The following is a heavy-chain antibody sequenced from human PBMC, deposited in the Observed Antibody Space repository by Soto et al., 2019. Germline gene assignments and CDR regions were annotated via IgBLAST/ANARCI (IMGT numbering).Heavy chain of an antibody. Sequence: ETLSLTCTVSGGSISSYYWSWIRQPPGKGLEWIGYIYSSGSTNYNPSLKSRITISVDTSKNQFSLKLSSVTAADTAVYYCARGGSSWLEYFQHWGQGTLVTVSS. J-gene: IGHJ1*01. V-gene: IGHV4-59*01. CDR2: IYSSGST. CDR3: ARGGSSWLEYFQH. D-gene: IGHD6-13*01. CDR1: GGSISSYY.